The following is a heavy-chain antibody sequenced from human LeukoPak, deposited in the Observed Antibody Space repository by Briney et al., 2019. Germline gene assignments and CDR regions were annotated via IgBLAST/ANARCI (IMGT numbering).Heavy chain of an antibody. CDR2: INTNTANP. CDR1: GYTFTSYA. Sequence: GASVKVSCKASGYTFTSYAINWVRQAAGQGLEWRGWINTNTANPTYAQGFTGRFVFPFDTSVSTAYLQISSLKAEDTAVYYCARDNCGGDCYGYYYYGMDVWGQGTTVTVSS. D-gene: IGHD2-21*02. CDR3: ARDNCGGDCYGYYYYGMDV. J-gene: IGHJ6*02. V-gene: IGHV7-4-1*02.